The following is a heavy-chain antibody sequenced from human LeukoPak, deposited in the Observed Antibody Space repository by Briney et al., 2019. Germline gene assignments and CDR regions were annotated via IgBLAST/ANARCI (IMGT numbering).Heavy chain of an antibody. J-gene: IGHJ4*02. CDR3: AKDWYGSGSSN. D-gene: IGHD3-10*01. CDR1: GFTISSYG. V-gene: IGHV3-23*01. Sequence: GGSLRLSCAASGFTISSYGMSWVRQAPGKGLEWVSAISGSGGSTYYADSVKGRFTISRDNSKNTLYLQMNSLRAEDTAVYYCAKDWYGSGSSNWGQGTLVTVSS. CDR2: ISGSGGST.